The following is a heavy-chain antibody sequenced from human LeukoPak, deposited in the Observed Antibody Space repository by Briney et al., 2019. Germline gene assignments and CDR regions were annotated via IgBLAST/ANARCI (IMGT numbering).Heavy chain of an antibody. D-gene: IGHD3-22*01. CDR1: GFTFHTYC. V-gene: IGHV3-21*01. J-gene: IGHJ4*02. Sequence: GGSLRLSCAASGFTFHTYCMNWVRQAPGKGLGWVSSISSSSSYIYYAASGKGRFTISRDNAKNSLYLQMNSLKAEDTAVYYCARLYDSSAYRADHFDYWGQGTLVTVSS. CDR3: ARLYDSSAYRADHFDY. CDR2: ISSSSSYI.